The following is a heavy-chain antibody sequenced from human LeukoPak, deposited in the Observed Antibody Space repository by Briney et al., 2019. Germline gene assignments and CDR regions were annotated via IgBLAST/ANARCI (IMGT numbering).Heavy chain of an antibody. V-gene: IGHV1-2*02. CDR2: INPNSGGT. CDR1: GYTFTGYY. Sequence: ASVKVSCKASGYTFTGYYMHWVRQAPGQGLEWMGWINPNSGGTNYAQKFQGRVTMTRDTSISTAYMELSRLRSDDTAVYYCARESESTTGALPHLLGYYYGMEDWGQGTTVTVSS. D-gene: IGHD4-17*01. CDR3: ARESESTTGALPHLLGYYYGMED. J-gene: IGHJ6*02.